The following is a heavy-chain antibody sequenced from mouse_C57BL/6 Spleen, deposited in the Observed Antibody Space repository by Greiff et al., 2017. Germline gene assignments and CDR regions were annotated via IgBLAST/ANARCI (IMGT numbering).Heavy chain of an antibody. CDR2: ISNGGGST. Sequence: EVQLVESGGGLVQPGGSLKLSCAASGFTFSDYYMYWVRQTPEKRLEWVAYISNGGGSTYYPDTVKGRFTISRDNAKNTLYLQMSRLKSEDTAMYYCARTPHYYGSSDWYCDVWGTGTTVTVSS. CDR3: ARTPHYYGSSDWYCDV. V-gene: IGHV5-12*01. J-gene: IGHJ1*03. D-gene: IGHD1-1*01. CDR1: GFTFSDYY.